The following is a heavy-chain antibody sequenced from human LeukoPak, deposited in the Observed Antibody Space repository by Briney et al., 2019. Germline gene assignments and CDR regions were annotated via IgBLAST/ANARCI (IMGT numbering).Heavy chain of an antibody. Sequence: GGTLRLSCAASGFTFSSYGLSWVRQAPGKGLEWVSAISGSGGSTYYADSVKGRFTISRDNSKNTLYLQTNSLRAEDTAVYYCAKSLESTNYYYHMDVWGKGTTVTISS. D-gene: IGHD2-2*01. CDR1: GFTFSSYG. J-gene: IGHJ6*03. V-gene: IGHV3-23*01. CDR2: ISGSGGST. CDR3: AKSLESTNYYYHMDV.